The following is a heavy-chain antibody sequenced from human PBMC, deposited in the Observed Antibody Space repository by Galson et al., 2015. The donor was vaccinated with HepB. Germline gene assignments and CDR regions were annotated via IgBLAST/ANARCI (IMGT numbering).Heavy chain of an antibody. V-gene: IGHV3-7*01. J-gene: IGHJ3*02. CDR3: ARGGKGYWGAFDI. Sequence: SLRLSCAASGFTFSSYGMNWVRQAPGKGLEWVANIKQEGSEKYYVDSVKGRFTISRDNAKNSLYLQMNSLRAEDTAVYYCARGGKGYWGAFDIWGQGTMVTVSS. CDR1: GFTFSSYG. CDR2: IKQEGSEK. D-gene: IGHD7-27*01.